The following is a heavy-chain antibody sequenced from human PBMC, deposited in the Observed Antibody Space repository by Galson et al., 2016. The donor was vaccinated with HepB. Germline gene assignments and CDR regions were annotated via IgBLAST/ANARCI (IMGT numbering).Heavy chain of an antibody. J-gene: IGHJ6*03. V-gene: IGHV1-69*13. Sequence: SVKVSCKASGATFGSYAFSWVRQAPGQGLEWMGGVIPMFDTTHYAQKFQDRVTISADESTSSAYLELRGPRSEDTAVYYCAADGGSRIDYGDYTDYYNFFYMDVWGKGTTVIVSS. CDR3: AADGGSRIDYGDYTDYYNFFYMDV. D-gene: IGHD4-17*01. CDR1: GATFGSYA. CDR2: VIPMFDTT.